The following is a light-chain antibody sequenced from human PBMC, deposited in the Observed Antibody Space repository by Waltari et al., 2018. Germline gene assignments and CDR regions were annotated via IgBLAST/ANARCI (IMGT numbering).Light chain of an antibody. V-gene: IGLV2-14*02. CDR3: CSYTSSSNWV. CDR2: AGS. Sequence: QSALTQPASVSGSPGQSITISCTGTSGDVGNYNLVSWYQQHPGKAPKLMISAGSKRPSGVSNRFSGSKSGNTASLTISGLQAEDEADYYCCSYTSSSNWVFGGGTKLTVL. J-gene: IGLJ3*02. CDR1: SGDVGNYNL.